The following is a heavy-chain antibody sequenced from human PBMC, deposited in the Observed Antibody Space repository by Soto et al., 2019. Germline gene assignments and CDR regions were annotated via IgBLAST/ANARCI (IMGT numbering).Heavy chain of an antibody. D-gene: IGHD3-22*01. CDR2: INHSGST. V-gene: IGHV4-34*01. Sequence: TLETLSLTCAVYGGSFSGYYWSWIRQPPGKGLEWIGEINHSGSTNYNPSLKSRVTISVDTSKNQFSLKLSSVTAADTAVYYCARGGYYDSSGYPTPYYFDYWGQGTQVTVS. CDR3: ARGGYYDSSGYPTPYYFDY. J-gene: IGHJ4*02. CDR1: GGSFSGYY.